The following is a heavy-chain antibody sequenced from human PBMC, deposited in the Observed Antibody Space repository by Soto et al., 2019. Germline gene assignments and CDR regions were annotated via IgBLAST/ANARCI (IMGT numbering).Heavy chain of an antibody. V-gene: IGHV1-8*01. J-gene: IGHJ4*02. CDR3: ARGSPSRDYVWGSYFPADY. CDR2: MNPNSGNT. Sequence: SVKVSFKASGYTFTSYDINWVRQATGQGLEWMGWMNPNSGNTGYAQKFQGRVTMTRNTSISTAYMELSSLRSEDTAVYYCARGSPSRDYVWGSYFPADYWGQGTLVTVSS. CDR1: GYTFTSYD. D-gene: IGHD3-16*01.